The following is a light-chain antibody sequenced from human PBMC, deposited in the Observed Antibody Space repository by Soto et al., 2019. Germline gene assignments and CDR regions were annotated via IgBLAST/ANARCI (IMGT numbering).Light chain of an antibody. Sequence: EVVLTHSPGTLSLSPGERATLSCRASQSVSSSYLAWYQQKPGQAPRLLIYGASSRATGIPDRFSGSGSGTDFTLTISRLEPEDFAVYYCQQYGSSLPFGGGTKVDIK. V-gene: IGKV3-20*01. CDR3: QQYGSSLP. CDR2: GAS. J-gene: IGKJ4*01. CDR1: QSVSSSY.